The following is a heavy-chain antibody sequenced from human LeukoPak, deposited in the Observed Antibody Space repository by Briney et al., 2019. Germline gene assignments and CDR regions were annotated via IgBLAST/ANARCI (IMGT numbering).Heavy chain of an antibody. D-gene: IGHD1-26*01. CDR3: ARVGATYSGDP. Sequence: ASVKVSGKASGYTFTDYYIHWVRQAPGQGLEWMGWINPNSGGTNYAQKFQGRITMTRDTSISTAYMELSRLRSDDTAVYYCARVGATYSGDPWGQGTLVTVSS. CDR1: GYTFTDYY. J-gene: IGHJ5*02. CDR2: INPNSGGT. V-gene: IGHV1-2*02.